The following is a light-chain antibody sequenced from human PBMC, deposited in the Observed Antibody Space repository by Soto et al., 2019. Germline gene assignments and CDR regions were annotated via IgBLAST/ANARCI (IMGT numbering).Light chain of an antibody. CDR2: DVS. CDR3: HQRRDWPRT. J-gene: IGKJ1*01. V-gene: IGKV3-11*01. CDR1: QSVGTY. Sequence: DIVLTQSPATLSLSPGERATLSCRASQSVGTYLVWYQHKPGQAPRLLIHDVSNRATGIPARFSGSGSGTDFTLTISSLKPEDFAVYYCHQRRDWPRTFGQGTKVEIK.